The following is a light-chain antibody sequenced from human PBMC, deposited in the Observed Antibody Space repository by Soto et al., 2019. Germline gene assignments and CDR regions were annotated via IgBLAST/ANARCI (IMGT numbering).Light chain of an antibody. V-gene: IGLV2-8*01. CDR3: SSYAGSNNPVI. CDR1: SSDVGGYNY. J-gene: IGLJ2*01. CDR2: EVS. Sequence: QSALTQPPSASGSPGQSVTISCTGTSSDVGGYNYVSWYQQHPGKAPQFLIFEVSRRPSGVPDRFSGSKSGNTASLTVSGLQADDEADYYCSSYAGSNNPVIFGGGTKRTVL.